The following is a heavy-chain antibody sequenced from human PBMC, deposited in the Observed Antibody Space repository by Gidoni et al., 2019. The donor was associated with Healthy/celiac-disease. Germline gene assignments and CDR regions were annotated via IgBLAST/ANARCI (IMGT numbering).Heavy chain of an antibody. CDR1: SISSGGYY. CDR3: ARDGGRGLWFGNPPEMWFDP. J-gene: IGHJ5*02. D-gene: IGHD3-10*01. Sequence: SISSGGYYWSWIRQHPGKGLEWIGYIYYSGSTYYNPSLKSLVTISVDTSKNQFSLKLSSVTAADTAVYYCARDGGRGLWFGNPPEMWFDPWGQGTLVTVSS. CDR2: IYYSGST. V-gene: IGHV4-31*01.